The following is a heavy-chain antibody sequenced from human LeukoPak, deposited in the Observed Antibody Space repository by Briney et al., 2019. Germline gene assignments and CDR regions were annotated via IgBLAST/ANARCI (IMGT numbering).Heavy chain of an antibody. Sequence: SETLSLTCTVSGGSISSGDYYWSWIRQPPGKGLEWIGYIYYSGSTNYNPSLKSRVTISVDTSKNQFSLKLSSVTAADTAVYYCRGSNPNYGMDVWGQGTTVTVSS. CDR3: RGSNPNYGMDV. D-gene: IGHD2-2*01. J-gene: IGHJ6*02. V-gene: IGHV4-30-4*01. CDR1: GGSISSGDYY. CDR2: IYYSGST.